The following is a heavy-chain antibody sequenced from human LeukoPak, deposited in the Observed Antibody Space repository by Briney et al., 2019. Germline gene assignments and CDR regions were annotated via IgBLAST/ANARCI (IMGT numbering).Heavy chain of an antibody. CDR3: ARHPIVVVPAAMGGYYYYGMDV. CDR1: GGSFSGYY. V-gene: IGHV4-34*01. D-gene: IGHD2-2*01. J-gene: IGHJ6*02. CDR2: TNHSGST. Sequence: SETLSLTCAVYGGSFSGYYWSWIRQPPGRGLEWIGETNHSGSTNYNPSLKSRVTISVDTSKNQFSLKLSSVTAADTAVYYCARHPIVVVPAAMGGYYYYGMDVWGQGTTVTVSS.